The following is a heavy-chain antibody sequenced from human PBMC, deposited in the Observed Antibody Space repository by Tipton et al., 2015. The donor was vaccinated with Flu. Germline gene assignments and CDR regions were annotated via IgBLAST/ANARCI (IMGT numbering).Heavy chain of an antibody. J-gene: IGHJ6*02. V-gene: IGHV4-34*01. D-gene: IGHD1-1*01. Sequence: TLSLTCSVSGGSFSGYYWTWIRQPPGKGLEWIGEINHSGSTHYNSSLKSRATISVDTSKNQFSLKLTSVIAADTAVYYCAGEFHDAVDVWGQGTTVTVSS. CDR1: GGSFSGYY. CDR3: AGEFHDAVDV. CDR2: INHSGST.